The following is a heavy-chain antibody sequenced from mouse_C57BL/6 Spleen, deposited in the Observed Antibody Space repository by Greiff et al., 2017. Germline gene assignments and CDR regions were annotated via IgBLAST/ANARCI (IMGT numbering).Heavy chain of an antibody. CDR3: ARNPDYDYDVGWYFDV. D-gene: IGHD2-4*01. Sequence: VQLVESGPGLVQPSQSLSITCTVSGFSLTSYGVHWVRQSPGKGLEWLGVIWSGGSTDYNAAFISRLSISKDNSKSQVFFKMNSLQADDTAIYYCARNPDYDYDVGWYFDVWGTGTTVTVSS. V-gene: IGHV2-2*01. CDR1: GFSLTSYG. CDR2: IWSGGST. J-gene: IGHJ1*03.